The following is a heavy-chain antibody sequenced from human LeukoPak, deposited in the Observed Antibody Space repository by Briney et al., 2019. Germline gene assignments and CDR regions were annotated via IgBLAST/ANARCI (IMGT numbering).Heavy chain of an antibody. CDR3: ATKKTTPRSGFDY. CDR1: GGSISNY. Sequence: KSSETLSLTCTVSGGSISNYLSWIRQPPGKGLEWIGHIYFIGNTNYNASLKSRVTISLDTSKNHFSLKLTSVTAADTAIYYCATKKTTPRSGFDYWGQGTLVTVSS. CDR2: IYFIGNT. V-gene: IGHV4-59*01. J-gene: IGHJ4*02. D-gene: IGHD6-25*01.